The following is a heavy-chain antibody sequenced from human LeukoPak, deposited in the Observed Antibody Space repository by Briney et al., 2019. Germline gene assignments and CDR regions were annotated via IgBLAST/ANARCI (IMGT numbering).Heavy chain of an antibody. J-gene: IGHJ4*02. CDR1: GFTFSSYA. D-gene: IGHD5-18*01. V-gene: IGHV3-23*01. CDR2: ISGSGGST. Sequence: PGGSLRLSCAASGFTFSSYAMSWVRQAPGKGLEWVSAISGSGGSTYYADSVKGRFTISRDNSKNTLYLQMNSLRAEDTAVYYCAKDLSPSCGSWWAYYFDYWGQGTLVTVSS. CDR3: AKDLSPSCGSWWAYYFDY.